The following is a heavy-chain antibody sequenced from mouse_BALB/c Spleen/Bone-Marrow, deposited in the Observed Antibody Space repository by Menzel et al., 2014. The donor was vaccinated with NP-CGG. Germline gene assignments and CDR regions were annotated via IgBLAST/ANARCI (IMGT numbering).Heavy chain of an antibody. CDR2: ISSGGST. Sequence: EVKLMESGGGLVKPGGSLKLYCAASGFTFSSYAMSWVRQTPEKRLEWVASISSGGSTYYLDSVKGRFTISRDNARNILYLQMSSLRSEDTAMYYCARGGGYAYGHYYAMDHWGQGTSVTVSS. J-gene: IGHJ4*01. D-gene: IGHD2-2*01. CDR3: ARGGGYAYGHYYAMDH. V-gene: IGHV5-6-5*01. CDR1: GFTFSSYA.